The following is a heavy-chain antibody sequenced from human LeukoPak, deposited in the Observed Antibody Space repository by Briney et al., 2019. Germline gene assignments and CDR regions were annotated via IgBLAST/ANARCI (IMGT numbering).Heavy chain of an antibody. CDR3: ARGYYDSSGYSNAFDI. CDR1: GFSISSAY. D-gene: IGHD3-22*01. V-gene: IGHV4-59*01. CDR2: IHQNGNT. Sequence: SVTLSLTWSVAGFSISSAYGGRIRQHPGNRLEWSGFIHQNGNTNYNPSLEGRVTMSVDTSRNQFSLQMRPVTAADTDVYYCARGYYDSSGYSNAFDIWGQGTMVAV. J-gene: IGHJ3*02.